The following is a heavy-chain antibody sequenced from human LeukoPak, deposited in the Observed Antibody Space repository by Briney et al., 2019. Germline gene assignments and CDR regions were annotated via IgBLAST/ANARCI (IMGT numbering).Heavy chain of an antibody. J-gene: IGHJ3*02. V-gene: IGHV3-53*01. Sequence: GGSLRLSCAASGFTVSSNYMSWVRQAPGKGLEWVSVIYSGGSTYYADSVMGRFTISRDNSKNTLYLQMNSLRAEDTAVYYCARVRLRRDAFDIWGQGTMVTVSS. CDR3: ARVRLRRDAFDI. CDR2: IYSGGST. D-gene: IGHD4-17*01. CDR1: GFTVSSNY.